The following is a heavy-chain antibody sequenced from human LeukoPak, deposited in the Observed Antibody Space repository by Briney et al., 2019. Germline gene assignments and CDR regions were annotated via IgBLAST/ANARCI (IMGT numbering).Heavy chain of an antibody. CDR2: ISWDSNDI. CDR1: GFTFDEYA. V-gene: IGHV3-9*01. Sequence: SLRLSCAASGFTFDEYAMHWVRQAPGKGLEWVSGISWDSNDIGYVDSVKGRFTISRDNSKNTLYLQLNSLRAEDTAVYYCAKDLGVRPGFDYWGQGTLVAVS. D-gene: IGHD1-1*01. J-gene: IGHJ4*02. CDR3: AKDLGVRPGFDY.